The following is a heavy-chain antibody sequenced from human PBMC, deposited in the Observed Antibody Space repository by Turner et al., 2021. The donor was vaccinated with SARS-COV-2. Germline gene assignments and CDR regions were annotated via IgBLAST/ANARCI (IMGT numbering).Heavy chain of an antibody. J-gene: IGHJ4*02. CDR3: AKYPNGWNVISCFDS. Sequence: HLQLQESGPGLVTPSETLSLTCIVSGGSINSNTYYWGWIRHPPEKGLEWIGSFFYRGNTEYNPYLKSRATIYVDTSRDQFDLDLTSVNDADTGVYVCAKYPNGWNVISCFDSWGQGTLVLVSS. CDR2: FFYRGNT. D-gene: IGHD1-1*01. CDR1: GGSINSNTYY. V-gene: IGHV4-39*01.